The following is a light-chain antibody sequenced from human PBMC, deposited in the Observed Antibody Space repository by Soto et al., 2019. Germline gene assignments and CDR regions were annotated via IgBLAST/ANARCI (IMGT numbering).Light chain of an antibody. V-gene: IGLV2-14*03. Sequence: QSALTQPASVSGSPGQSITISCAGTMRDIGAYNLFSWYQQHPGKAPQLIIYEVRNRPSGISFRFSGSKSGNTASLTISRLQAEDEADYYCSSFTSKSPLIFGGVTKLTV. J-gene: IGLJ2*01. CDR1: MRDIGAYNL. CDR3: SSFTSKSPLI. CDR2: EVR.